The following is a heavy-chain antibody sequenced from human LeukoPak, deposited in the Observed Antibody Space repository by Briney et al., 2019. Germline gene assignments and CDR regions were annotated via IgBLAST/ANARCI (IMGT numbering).Heavy chain of an antibody. CDR3: ARDSLGYYDSSGMGFDH. J-gene: IGHJ4*02. V-gene: IGHV4-59*01. D-gene: IGHD3-22*01. Sequence: SETLSLTCTVSGGSISSYYWSWIRQPPGKGLEWIGYIYYSGSTNYNPSLKSRVTISVDTSKNQFSLKLSSVTAADTAVYYCARDSLGYYDSSGMGFDHWGQGTLVTVSS. CDR2: IYYSGST. CDR1: GGSISSYY.